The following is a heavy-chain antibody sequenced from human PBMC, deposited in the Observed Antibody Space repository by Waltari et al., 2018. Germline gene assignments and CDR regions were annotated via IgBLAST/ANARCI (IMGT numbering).Heavy chain of an antibody. CDR3: ARVSSSSFLNYYYYCMDV. CDR2: IYYSGST. CDR1: GGSISSSSYY. J-gene: IGHJ6*02. Sequence: QLQLQESGPGLVKPSETLSLTCTVSGGSISSSSYYWGWIRQPPGKGLEWIGSIYYSGSTYYNPSLKSRVTISVDTAKNQFSLKLSSVTAADTAVYYCARVSSSSFLNYYYYCMDVWGQGTTVTVSS. V-gene: IGHV4-39*07. D-gene: IGHD6-13*01.